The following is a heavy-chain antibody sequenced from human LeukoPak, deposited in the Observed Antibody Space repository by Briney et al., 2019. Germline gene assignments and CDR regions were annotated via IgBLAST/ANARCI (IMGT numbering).Heavy chain of an antibody. V-gene: IGHV1-18*01. CDR2: ISAYNGNT. CDR3: ARDLDSSGWFTQGVDP. CDR1: GYTFTNYG. D-gene: IGHD6-19*01. J-gene: IGHJ5*02. Sequence: VASVKVSCKSSGYTFTNYGISWVRQAPGQGLEWMGWISAYNGNTNYAQKLQGRVTMTTDTSTSTAYMELRSLRSDDTAVYYCARDLDSSGWFTQGVDPWGQGTLVTVSS.